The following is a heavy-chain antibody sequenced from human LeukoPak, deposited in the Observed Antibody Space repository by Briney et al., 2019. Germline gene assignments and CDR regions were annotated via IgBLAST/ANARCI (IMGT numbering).Heavy chain of an antibody. Sequence: GGSLRLSCAASGFTFSSYEMNWVRQAPGKGLEWVSYISSSGSTIYYADSVKGRFTISRDNAKNSLYLQMNSLRAEDTALYYCARAGLHDIAVAGTRNYYYYYYMDVWGKGTTVTVSS. CDR3: ARAGLHDIAVAGTRNYYYYYYMDV. CDR2: ISSSGSTI. D-gene: IGHD6-19*01. J-gene: IGHJ6*03. CDR1: GFTFSSYE. V-gene: IGHV3-48*03.